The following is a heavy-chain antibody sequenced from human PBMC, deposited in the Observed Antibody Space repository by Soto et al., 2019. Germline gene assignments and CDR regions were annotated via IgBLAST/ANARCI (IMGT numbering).Heavy chain of an antibody. CDR3: ARAPRVLRFLEWSYGMDV. D-gene: IGHD3-3*01. CDR2: IIPIFGTA. J-gene: IGHJ6*02. Sequence: SVKVSCKASGGTFSSYAISWVRQAPGQGLEWMGGIIPIFGTANYAQKFQGRVTITADKSTSTAYMELSSLRSEDTAVYYCARAPRVLRFLEWSYGMDVWGQGTTVTV. CDR1: GGTFSSYA. V-gene: IGHV1-69*06.